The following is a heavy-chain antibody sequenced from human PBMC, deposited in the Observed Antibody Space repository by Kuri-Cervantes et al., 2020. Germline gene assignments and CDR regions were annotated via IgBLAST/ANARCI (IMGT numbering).Heavy chain of an antibody. CDR2: ISSSGSTI. CDR1: GFTFSDYY. V-gene: IGHV3-11*01. J-gene: IGHJ2*01. Sequence: GESLKISCAASGFTFSDYYMSWIRQAPGKGLEWVSYISSSGSTIYYADSVKGRFTISRDNAKNSLYLQMNSLRAEDTALYYCAKVNGSGSYLYWYFDLWGRGTLVTVSS. D-gene: IGHD3-10*01. CDR3: AKVNGSGSYLYWYFDL.